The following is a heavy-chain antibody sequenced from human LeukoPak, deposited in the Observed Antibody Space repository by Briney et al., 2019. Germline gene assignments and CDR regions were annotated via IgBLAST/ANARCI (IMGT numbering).Heavy chain of an antibody. D-gene: IGHD5-12*01. J-gene: IGHJ6*03. Sequence: ASVKVSCKASGYTFTSYGISWVRQAPGQGLEGMGWISAYNGNTNYAQKLQGRVTMTTDTSTSTAYMELRSLRSDDTAVYYCARDRSGYDFYFYYYMDVWGKGTTVTISS. CDR2: ISAYNGNT. CDR1: GYTFTSYG. CDR3: ARDRSGYDFYFYYYMDV. V-gene: IGHV1-18*01.